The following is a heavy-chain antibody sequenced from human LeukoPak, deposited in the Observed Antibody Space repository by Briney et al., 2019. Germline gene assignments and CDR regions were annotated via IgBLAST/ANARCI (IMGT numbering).Heavy chain of an antibody. Sequence: SETLSLTCTVSGGSISSYYWSWIRQPPGKGLEWIGEINHSGSTNYNPSLKSRVTTSVDTSKNQFSLKLSSVTAADTAVYYCANRYSYGYPFDYWGQGTLVTVSS. CDR2: INHSGST. J-gene: IGHJ4*02. CDR3: ANRYSYGYPFDY. CDR1: GGSISSYY. D-gene: IGHD5-18*01. V-gene: IGHV4-34*01.